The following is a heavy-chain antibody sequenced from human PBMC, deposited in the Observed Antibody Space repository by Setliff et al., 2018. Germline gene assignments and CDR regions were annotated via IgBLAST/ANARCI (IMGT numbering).Heavy chain of an antibody. CDR2: INHSGST. CDR1: GGSFSGYY. D-gene: IGHD3-3*01. V-gene: IGHV4-34*01. J-gene: IGHJ6*02. CDR3: AQTYYAYYYGMGV. Sequence: SETLSLTCAVYGGSFSGYYWSWIRQPPGKGLEWIGEINHSGSTNYNPSLKSRVTISVDTSKNQLSLELSSVTAADTAVYYCAQTYYAYYYGMGVWGQGTTVTVSS.